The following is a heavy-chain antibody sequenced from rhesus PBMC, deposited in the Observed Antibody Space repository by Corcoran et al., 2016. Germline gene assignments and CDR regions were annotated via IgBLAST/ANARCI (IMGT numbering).Heavy chain of an antibody. J-gene: IGHJ4*01. V-gene: IGHV4S10*01. CDR2: IYGSRPST. CDR1: GGSIRDSYG. CDR3: ARGALYSSWTFDY. Sequence: QVQLQESGPGVVKPSETLSLTCAVSGGSIRDSYGGSWIRPPPGQGLELIGYIYGSRPSTNYNPSLKSRVTISKDTSKNQFSLKLSSVTAADTAVYYCARGALYSSWTFDYWGQGVLVTVSS. D-gene: IGHD6-13*01.